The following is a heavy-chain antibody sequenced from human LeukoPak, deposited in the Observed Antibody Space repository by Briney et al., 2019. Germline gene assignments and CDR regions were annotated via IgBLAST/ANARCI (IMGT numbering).Heavy chain of an antibody. CDR1: GGTFSSYA. CDR3: ARAIAAAGGVDDY. D-gene: IGHD6-13*01. V-gene: IGHV1-69*06. J-gene: IGHJ4*02. Sequence: GSSVKVSCKASGGTFSSYAISWVRQAPGQGLEWMGGIIPIFGTANYAQKFQGRVTITADKSTSTAYMELSSLRSEDTAVYYCARAIAAAGGVDDYWGQGTLVTVSS. CDR2: IIPIFGTA.